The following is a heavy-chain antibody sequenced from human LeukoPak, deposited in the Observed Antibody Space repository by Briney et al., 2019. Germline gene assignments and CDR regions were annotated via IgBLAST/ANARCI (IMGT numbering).Heavy chain of an antibody. V-gene: IGHV4-39*01. CDR2: IYYGGST. CDR1: GGSISTTSYY. CDR3: ARAYYDFWSGYGYFDY. Sequence: SETLSLACTVSGGSISTTSYYWGWIRQPPGKGLEWIGSIYYGGSTYYNPSLKSRVTISIDASKNQFSLNLSSVTAADTAVYYCARAYYDFWSGYGYFDYWGQGTLVTVSS. D-gene: IGHD3-3*01. J-gene: IGHJ4*02.